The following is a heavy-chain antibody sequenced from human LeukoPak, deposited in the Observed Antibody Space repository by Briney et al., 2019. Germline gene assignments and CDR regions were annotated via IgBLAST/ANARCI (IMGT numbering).Heavy chain of an antibody. Sequence: GGSLRLSCAASGFTFSSYAMSWVRQAPGKGLEWVSAISGSGGSTYYADSVKGRFTISRDNSKNTLYLQMNSLRAEDTAVYYCAKTSSIVVVPAASSPGWFGPWGQGTLVTVSS. CDR1: GFTFSSYA. V-gene: IGHV3-23*01. CDR2: ISGSGGST. CDR3: AKTSSIVVVPAASSPGWFGP. D-gene: IGHD2-2*01. J-gene: IGHJ5*02.